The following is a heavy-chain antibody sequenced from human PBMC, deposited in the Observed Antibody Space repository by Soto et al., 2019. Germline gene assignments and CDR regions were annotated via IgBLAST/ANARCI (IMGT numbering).Heavy chain of an antibody. CDR1: GFTFSNAW. CDR3: TTGKGTVAD. D-gene: IGHD1-7*01. Sequence: EVQLVESGGGLVKPGESLRLSCAASGFTFSNAWMNWVRQAPGKGLEWVGRIKSRTDGETTEYVAPVKGRFSISRDDSKNALDLQMNSRKIEDTAVYYCTTGKGTVADWGQGTLVIVSS. CDR2: IKSRTDGETT. V-gene: IGHV3-15*07. J-gene: IGHJ4*02.